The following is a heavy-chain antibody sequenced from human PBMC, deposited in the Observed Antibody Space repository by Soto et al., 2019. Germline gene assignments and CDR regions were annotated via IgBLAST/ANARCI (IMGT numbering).Heavy chain of an antibody. CDR3: ARKVASSDDAFDI. J-gene: IGHJ3*02. D-gene: IGHD6-6*01. CDR1: GGTFSSYT. V-gene: IGHV1-69*06. CDR2: LIPMFGTL. Sequence: QLHLVQSGAEVKKPGSSVKVSCKASGGTFSSYTINWVRQAPGQGLEWLGGLIPMFGTLYYAQKFQGRLTIAADSSTSTAYMELSTLRSADTAVYYCARKVASSDDAFDIWGQGTMVTVSS.